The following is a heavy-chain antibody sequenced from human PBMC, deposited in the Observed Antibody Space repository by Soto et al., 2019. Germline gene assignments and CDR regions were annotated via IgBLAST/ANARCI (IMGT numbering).Heavy chain of an antibody. Sequence: EVQLLESGGGLVQPGGSLRLSCAATSAFRFSSYSMSWVRQTPGKGLEWVSAITGSGDKTYYADSVEGRFTISRDSSNDSHYLQMSRLRAEDTAIFYCVTLRGCFEFWCQGTLVTVSS. CDR1: AFRFSSYS. CDR3: VTLRGCFEF. CDR2: ITGSGDKT. V-gene: IGHV3-23*01. J-gene: IGHJ4*02.